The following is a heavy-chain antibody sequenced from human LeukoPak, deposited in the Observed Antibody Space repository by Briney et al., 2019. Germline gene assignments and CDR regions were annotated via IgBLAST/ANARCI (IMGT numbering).Heavy chain of an antibody. CDR2: ISGSGGST. V-gene: IGHV3-23*01. CDR3: ARSRQDIVVVVAARGFDY. CDR1: GFTFSCYA. D-gene: IGHD2-15*01. J-gene: IGHJ4*02. Sequence: TGGSLRLSCAASGFTFSCYAMSWVRQAPGKGLEWVSAISGSGGSTYYADSVKGRFTISRDNSKNTLYLQMNSLRAEDTAVYYCARSRQDIVVVVAARGFDYWGQGTLVTVSS.